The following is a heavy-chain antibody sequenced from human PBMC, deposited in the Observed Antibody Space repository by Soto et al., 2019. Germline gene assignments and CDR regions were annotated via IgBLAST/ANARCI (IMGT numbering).Heavy chain of an antibody. CDR3: VRATAARQRDYSYHYYLHI. CDR2: INPNGGST. J-gene: IGHJ6*03. Sequence: ASVKVSCKASGYTFINYYIHWVRQAPGQGQEWMGIINPNGGSTVYAQKFQGRVNLTRDTSTSTVYVELSSLRSDDTAVYFCVRATAARQRDYSYHYYLHIWGKGTTVTVSS. D-gene: IGHD6-6*01. CDR1: GYTFINYY. V-gene: IGHV1-46*03.